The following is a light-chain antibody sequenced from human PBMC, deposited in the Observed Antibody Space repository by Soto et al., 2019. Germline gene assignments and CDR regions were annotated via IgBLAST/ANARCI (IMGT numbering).Light chain of an antibody. J-gene: IGLJ1*01. Sequence: QAVLTQPRSVCGSPGQAVTVSCTGTSSDVGGYNYVSWYQQHRDKAPRVISYDVTKRPSGVPDRFSGSKSGNTAALTISGLQAEDEADYYCCSYAGSYSYVFGSGTKVTVL. CDR1: SSDVGGYNY. CDR2: DVT. V-gene: IGLV2-11*01. CDR3: CSYAGSYSYV.